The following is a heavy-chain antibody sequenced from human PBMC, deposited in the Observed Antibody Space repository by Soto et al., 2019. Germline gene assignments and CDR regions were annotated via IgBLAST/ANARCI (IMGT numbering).Heavy chain of an antibody. D-gene: IGHD4-17*01. Sequence: EVQLLESGGGLVQPGGSLRLSCAGSGFPFNNYPLSWVRQAPGKGLEWVATIRNSGGSTAYADSVKGRFSISRDQAKNTLHLQMNSLRVEDTAVYYCAKCDFGDPYWYFDFWGRGTLVTVSS. J-gene: IGHJ2*01. CDR3: AKCDFGDPYWYFDF. V-gene: IGHV3-23*01. CDR1: GFPFNNYP. CDR2: IRNSGGST.